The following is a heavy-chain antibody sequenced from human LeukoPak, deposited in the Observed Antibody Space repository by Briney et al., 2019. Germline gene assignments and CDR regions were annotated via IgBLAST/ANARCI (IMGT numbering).Heavy chain of an antibody. J-gene: IGHJ5*02. CDR3: ARDRRGYSYGANWFDP. Sequence: SVKVSCKASGGTFSSYAISWVRQAPGQGLEWVGGIIPIFGTASYAQKFQGRVTITADESTSTAYMELSSLRSEDTAVYYCARDRRGYSYGANWFDPWGQGTLVTVSS. CDR1: GGTFSSYA. CDR2: IIPIFGTA. D-gene: IGHD5-18*01. V-gene: IGHV1-69*13.